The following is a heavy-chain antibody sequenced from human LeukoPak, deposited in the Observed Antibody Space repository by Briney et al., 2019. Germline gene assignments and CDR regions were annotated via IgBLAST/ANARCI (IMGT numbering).Heavy chain of an antibody. J-gene: IGHJ6*02. V-gene: IGHV1-46*01. Sequence: ASVKVSCKASGYTFPSYFMHWVRQAPGQGLEWMGIINPTGGSTTYAQKFQGRVTMTRDTSTSTAYMELSSLRSEDTAVYYCARVRTPLGYSGYDSLYYYYGMDVWGQGTTVTVSS. D-gene: IGHD5-12*01. CDR3: ARVRTPLGYSGYDSLYYYYGMDV. CDR1: GYTFPSYF. CDR2: INPTGGST.